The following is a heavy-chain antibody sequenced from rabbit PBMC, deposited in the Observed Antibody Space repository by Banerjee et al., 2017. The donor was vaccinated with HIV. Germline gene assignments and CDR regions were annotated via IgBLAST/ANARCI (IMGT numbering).Heavy chain of an antibody. D-gene: IGHD6-1*01. CDR2: IYSNTGNT. V-gene: IGHV1S45*01. Sequence: QEQLVESGGGLVQPEGSLTLTCKASGSDISSNAMCWVRQAPGKGLELIACIYSNTGNTVYASWAKGPFTISKTSSTTVTLQMTSLTAADTATYFCARESLIGYDLWGPGTLVTVS. CDR1: GSDISSNA. CDR3: ARESLIGYDL. J-gene: IGHJ4*01.